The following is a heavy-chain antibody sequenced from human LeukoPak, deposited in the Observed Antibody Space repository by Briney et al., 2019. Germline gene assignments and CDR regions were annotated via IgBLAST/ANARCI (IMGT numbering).Heavy chain of an antibody. CDR3: ARAPYGGKAIGPYDY. CDR1: GFTFSDYY. V-gene: IGHV3-11*04. Sequence: EGSLRLSCAASGFTFSDYYMSWIRQAPGKGLEWVSYISSSGSTIYYADSVKGRFTISRDNAKNSLYLQMNSLRAEDTAVYYCARAPYGGKAIGPYDYWGQGTLVTVSS. CDR2: ISSSGSTI. J-gene: IGHJ4*02. D-gene: IGHD4-23*01.